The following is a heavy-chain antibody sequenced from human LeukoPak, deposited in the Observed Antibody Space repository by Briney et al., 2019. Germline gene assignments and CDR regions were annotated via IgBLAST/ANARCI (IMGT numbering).Heavy chain of an antibody. CDR1: GGSISSGAYF. CDR2: IYYSGST. CDR3: ARRSYYDSSGYFNY. Sequence: SQTLSLTCTVSGGSISSGAYFCSWVPQHPGKGLEWIGYIYYSGSTSYNPSLKSRVTISVDTSKNQFSLKLSSVTAADTAVYFCARRSYYDSSGYFNYWGQGTLVTVSS. V-gene: IGHV4-31*03. D-gene: IGHD3-22*01. J-gene: IGHJ4*02.